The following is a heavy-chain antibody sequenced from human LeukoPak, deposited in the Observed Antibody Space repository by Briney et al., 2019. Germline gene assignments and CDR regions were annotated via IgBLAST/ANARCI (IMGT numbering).Heavy chain of an antibody. V-gene: IGHV3-23*01. CDR2: ISGSGGST. CDR1: GFTFSSYA. J-gene: IGHJ4*02. Sequence: GGSLRLSCAASGFTFSSYAMSWVRQAPGKGLEWVSAISGSGGSTYYADSVKGRFTISRDNSKNTLYLQMSSLRADDTAVHYCARDTSDYGDFDFDYWGQGTLVTVSS. CDR3: ARDTSDYGDFDFDY. D-gene: IGHD4-17*01.